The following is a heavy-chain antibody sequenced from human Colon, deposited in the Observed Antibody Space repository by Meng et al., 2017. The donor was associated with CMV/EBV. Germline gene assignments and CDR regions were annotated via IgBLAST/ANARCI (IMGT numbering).Heavy chain of an antibody. D-gene: IGHD6-13*01. Sequence: QAQLEASGPGPVKASHTLLLPCAIFGDSVSSNDATWNWIRQSPSGGLEWLGRTYYRSTGYNDYAESVRSRISINPDTSKNHFSLQLNSVTPEDTAMYYCVRLRGNSWLDYWGQGTLVTVSS. CDR3: VRLRGNSWLDY. CDR1: GDSVSSNDAT. V-gene: IGHV6-1*01. J-gene: IGHJ4*02. CDR2: TYYRSTGYN.